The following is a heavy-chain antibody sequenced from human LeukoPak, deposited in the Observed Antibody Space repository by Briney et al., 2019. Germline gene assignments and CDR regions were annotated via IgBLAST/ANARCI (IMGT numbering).Heavy chain of an antibody. CDR2: IYSDGSST. J-gene: IGHJ4*02. V-gene: IGHV3-74*01. Sequence: GSLRLSCAASGFTFSSYWMHWVRQGPGKGLVWVSRIYSDGSSTTYAESVQGRFSICRDNAKNTLYLQMNSLRAEDTAVYYCARGPLSANYYVGDSWGQGTLVIVSS. CDR1: GFTFSSYW. CDR3: ARGPLSANYYVGDS. D-gene: IGHD4/OR15-4a*01.